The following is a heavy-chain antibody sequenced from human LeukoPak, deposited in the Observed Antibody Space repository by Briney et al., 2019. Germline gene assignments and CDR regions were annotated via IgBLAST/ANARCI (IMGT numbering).Heavy chain of an antibody. D-gene: IGHD5-12*01. J-gene: IGHJ4*02. Sequence: ASVKVSCKASGYTFTGYYMHWVRQAPGQGLEWMGWINPNSGGTNYAQKFQGRATMTRDTSISTAYMELSTLRSDDTAVYYCARERWLRDSRFFDSWGQGTLVTVSS. V-gene: IGHV1-2*02. CDR2: INPNSGGT. CDR3: ARERWLRDSRFFDS. CDR1: GYTFTGYY.